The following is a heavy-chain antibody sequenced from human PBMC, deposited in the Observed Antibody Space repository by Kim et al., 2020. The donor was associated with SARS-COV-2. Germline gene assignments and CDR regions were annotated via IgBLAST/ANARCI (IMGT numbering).Heavy chain of an antibody. J-gene: IGHJ6*02. CDR1: GGSISSYY. Sequence: SETLSLTCTVSGGSISSYYWSWIRQPPGKGLEWIGYIYYSGSTTYNPSLKSRVTISVDTSKNQFSLKLGSVTAADTAVYYCARQRGAGLLYFYYYGMDVWGQGTTVTVSS. CDR2: IYYSGST. CDR3: ARQRGAGLLYFYYYGMDV. D-gene: IGHD2-15*01. V-gene: IGHV4-59*08.